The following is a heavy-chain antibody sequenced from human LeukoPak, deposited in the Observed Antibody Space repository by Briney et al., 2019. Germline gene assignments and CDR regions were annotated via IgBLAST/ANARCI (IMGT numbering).Heavy chain of an antibody. CDR1: GFMFSSNW. D-gene: IGHD4-11*01. J-gene: IGHJ4*02. Sequence: GGSLRLSCAASGFMFSSNWMSWVRLAPGKGLEWVANIKEDGTETYYVDSVKGRFTISRDNAKNSLYLQMNSLRVEDTAVYYCAKEGRSLQTCWGQGTLVTVSS. CDR2: IKEDGTET. CDR3: AKEGRSLQTC. V-gene: IGHV3-7*03.